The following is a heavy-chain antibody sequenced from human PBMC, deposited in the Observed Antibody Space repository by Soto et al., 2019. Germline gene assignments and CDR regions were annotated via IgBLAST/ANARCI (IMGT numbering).Heavy chain of an antibody. CDR1: GXTCRSYA. D-gene: IGHD3-22*01. J-gene: IGHJ4*02. CDR3: VRSMIIVVRLIGLDY. Sequence: GSLRLFCGASGXTCRSYAMHWVRQTPGKGLEWVAVISYDGSNKHYADSVKGRFSISRDNAKNMLYLQMDSMSSEDTAVYYCVRSMIIVVRLIGLDYWGQGTLGTVSS. V-gene: IGHV3-30-3*01. CDR2: ISYDGSNK.